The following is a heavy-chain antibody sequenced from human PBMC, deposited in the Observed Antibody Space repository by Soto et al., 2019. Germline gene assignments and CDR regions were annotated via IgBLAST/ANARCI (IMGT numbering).Heavy chain of an antibody. D-gene: IGHD5-12*01. CDR1: GFTFSSYA. J-gene: IGHJ4*02. Sequence: HPGGCLRLSCAAAGFTFSSYAMSWVRQAPGKGLEWVSAISGSGGSTYYADSVKGRFTISRDNSKNTLYLQMNSLRAEDTAVYYCAKDRLGTDDYWGQGTLVTVSS. CDR2: ISGSGGST. CDR3: AKDRLGTDDY. V-gene: IGHV3-23*01.